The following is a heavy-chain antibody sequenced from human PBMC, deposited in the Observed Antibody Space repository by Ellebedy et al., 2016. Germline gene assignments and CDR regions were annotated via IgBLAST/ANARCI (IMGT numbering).Heavy chain of an antibody. CDR3: ARESVRGVIKGWFDP. CDR2: INWNGGST. V-gene: IGHV3-20*04. CDR1: GFTFDDYG. Sequence: GESLKISXAASGFTFDDYGMSWVRQAPGKGLEWVSGINWNGGSTGYADSVKGRFTISRDNAKNSLYLQMNSLRAEDTAVYYCARESVRGVIKGWFDPWGQGTLVTVSS. D-gene: IGHD3-10*01. J-gene: IGHJ5*02.